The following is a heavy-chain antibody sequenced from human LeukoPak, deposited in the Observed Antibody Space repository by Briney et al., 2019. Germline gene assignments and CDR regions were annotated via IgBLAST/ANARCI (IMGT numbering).Heavy chain of an antibody. CDR2: ISSSSSYI. CDR1: GFTFSSYS. J-gene: IGHJ4*02. D-gene: IGHD6-19*01. V-gene: IGHV3-21*01. Sequence: KPGGSLRLSCAASGFTFSSYSMNWVRQAPGKGLGWVSSISSSSSYIYYADSVKGRFTISRDNAKNSLYLQMNSLRAEDTAVYYCARALAVAGTKTGTSIDYWGQGTLVTVSS. CDR3: ARALAVAGTKTGTSIDY.